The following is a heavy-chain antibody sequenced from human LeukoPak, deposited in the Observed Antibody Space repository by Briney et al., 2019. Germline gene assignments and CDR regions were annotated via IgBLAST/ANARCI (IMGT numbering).Heavy chain of an antibody. CDR3: ARLGWYSSSSVYYYYGMDV. J-gene: IGHJ6*02. Sequence: SETLSLTCTVSGGSISSYYWSWIRQPPGEGLEWIGYIYYSGSTNYNPSLKSRVTISVDTSKNQFSLKLSSVTAADTAVYYCARLGWYSSSSVYYYYGMDVWGQGTTVTVSS. D-gene: IGHD6-6*01. CDR1: GGSISSYY. V-gene: IGHV4-59*01. CDR2: IYYSGST.